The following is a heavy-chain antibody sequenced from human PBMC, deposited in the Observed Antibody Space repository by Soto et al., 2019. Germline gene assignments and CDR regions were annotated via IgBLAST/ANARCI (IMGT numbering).Heavy chain of an antibody. CDR3: ARDLLWFGELPEDYYYGMDV. V-gene: IGHV4-34*01. CDR2: INHSGST. Sequence: SETLSLTCAVYGGSFSGYYWSWIRQPPGKGLEWIGEINHSGSTNYNPSLKSRVTISVDTSKNQFSLKLSSVTAADTAVYYCARDLLWFGELPEDYYYGMDVWGQGTTVTVSS. D-gene: IGHD3-10*01. J-gene: IGHJ6*02. CDR1: GGSFSGYY.